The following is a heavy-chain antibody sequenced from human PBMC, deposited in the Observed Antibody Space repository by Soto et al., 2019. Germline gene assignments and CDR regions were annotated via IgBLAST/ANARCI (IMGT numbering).Heavy chain of an antibody. J-gene: IGHJ4*02. D-gene: IGHD2-8*02. CDR1: GDFLSSYY. V-gene: IGHV4-59*12. Sequence: SETLSLTCTVSGDFLSSYYWSWIRQSPVKGLEWIGYIYYSGITNYNASLKSRVTMSIDTSKNQFSLKLTSVTAADTAVYYCARDKITGLFDYWGQGTLVTVSS. CDR2: IYYSGIT. CDR3: ARDKITGLFDY.